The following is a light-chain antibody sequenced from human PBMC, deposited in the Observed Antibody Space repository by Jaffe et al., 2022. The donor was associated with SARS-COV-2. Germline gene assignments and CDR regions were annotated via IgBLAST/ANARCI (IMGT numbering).Light chain of an antibody. CDR2: IDN. CDR3: AAWDDSLNGVV. V-gene: IGLV1-44*01. Sequence: QSVLTQPPSASGTPGQRVTISCSGSSSNIGSNPVNWYQQLPGTAPKLLIYIDNQRPSGVPARFSGSKSGTSASLAISGLQSEDEADYYCAAWDDSLNGVVFGGGTKLTVL. CDR1: SSNIGSNP. J-gene: IGLJ3*02.